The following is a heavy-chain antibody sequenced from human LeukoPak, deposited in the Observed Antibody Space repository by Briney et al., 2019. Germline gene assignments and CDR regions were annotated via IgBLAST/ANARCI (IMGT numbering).Heavy chain of an antibody. J-gene: IGHJ4*02. Sequence: PGGSLRLSCAASGFTFSSYWMHWVRQAPGKGLVWVSHINSDGRSTSYADSVKGRFTISRDNSKNTLHLQMNSLRAEDTAVYYCARHSSGYYHYDYWGPGTPVTVAS. D-gene: IGHD3-22*01. CDR3: ARHSSGYYHYDY. CDR1: GFTFSSYW. V-gene: IGHV3-74*01. CDR2: INSDGRST.